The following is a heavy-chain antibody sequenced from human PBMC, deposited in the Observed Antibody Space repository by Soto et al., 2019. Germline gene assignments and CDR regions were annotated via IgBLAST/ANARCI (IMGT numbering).Heavy chain of an antibody. Sequence: GGSLRLSCAASGFTFSSYGIHWVRQAPGKGLEWVAVTWHDGSNENYADSVKGRFTISRDNSKSTLYLQMNSLRAEDTAVYFCARDKQLDGGTYSEYYGMDVWGQGTTVTVS. D-gene: IGHD1-26*01. V-gene: IGHV3-33*01. CDR1: GFTFSSYG. CDR3: ARDKQLDGGTYSEYYGMDV. CDR2: TWHDGSNE. J-gene: IGHJ6*02.